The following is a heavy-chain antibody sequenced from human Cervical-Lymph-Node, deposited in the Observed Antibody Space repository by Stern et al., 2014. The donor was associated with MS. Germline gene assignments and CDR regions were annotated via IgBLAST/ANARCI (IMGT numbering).Heavy chain of an antibody. CDR2: ISGSGGST. J-gene: IGHJ1*01. CDR1: GFTFSNYA. V-gene: IGHV3-23*01. Sequence: VQLLESGGVLVQPGGSLRLSCAVSGFTFSNYAMSWVRQAPGKGLEWVSGISGSGGSTYYADSVKGRFTISRDKSKNTLYLQMNSLRAEDTAVYYCAKDHLAVAGSAEYFQHWGQGTLVTVSS. D-gene: IGHD6-19*01. CDR3: AKDHLAVAGSAEYFQH.